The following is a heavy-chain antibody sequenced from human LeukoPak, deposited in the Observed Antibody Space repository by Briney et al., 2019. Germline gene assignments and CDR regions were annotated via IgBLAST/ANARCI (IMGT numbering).Heavy chain of an antibody. Sequence: GGSLRLSCAASGFTFSSYWMSWVRQAPGKGLEWVSYISGSGTTIYYADSVKGRFTISRDNAKNSLFLQMNSLRAEDTAVYYCARVYYDFWSGYLDYWGQGTLVTVSS. V-gene: IGHV3-48*04. J-gene: IGHJ4*02. CDR3: ARVYYDFWSGYLDY. D-gene: IGHD3-3*01. CDR1: GFTFSSYW. CDR2: ISGSGTTI.